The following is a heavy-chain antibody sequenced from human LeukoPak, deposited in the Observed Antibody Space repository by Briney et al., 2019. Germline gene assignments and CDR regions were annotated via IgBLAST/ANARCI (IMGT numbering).Heavy chain of an antibody. D-gene: IGHD3-22*01. CDR2: ISGSGGST. CDR3: ARGVHVRVYDSNPHYGHY. CDR1: GFTFSSYA. V-gene: IGHV3-23*01. J-gene: IGHJ4*02. Sequence: GGSLRLSCAASGFTFSSYAMSWVRQAPGKGLEWVSAISGSGGSTYYADSVKGRFTISRDNSKNTLYLQMNSLRSEDTALYYCARGVHVRVYDSNPHYGHYWGQGTLVTVSS.